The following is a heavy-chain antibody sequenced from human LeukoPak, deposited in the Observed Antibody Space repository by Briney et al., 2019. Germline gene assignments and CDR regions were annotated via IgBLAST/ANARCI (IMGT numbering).Heavy chain of an antibody. CDR2: IKQDGSEK. J-gene: IGHJ4*02. Sequence: GGSLRLSRAASGFTFSSYRMSWVRQAPGKGLEWVANIKQDGSEKYYVDSVKGRFTISRDNAKNSLYLQMNSLRAEDTAVYYCAREQWRYFDYWGQGTLVTVSS. D-gene: IGHD2-15*01. CDR1: GFTFSSYR. CDR3: AREQWRYFDY. V-gene: IGHV3-7*03.